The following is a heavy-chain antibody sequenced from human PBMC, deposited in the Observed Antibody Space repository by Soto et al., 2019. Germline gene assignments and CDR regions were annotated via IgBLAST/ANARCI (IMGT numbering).Heavy chain of an antibody. D-gene: IGHD3-9*01. J-gene: IGHJ6*02. CDR1: GYTFTSYG. CDR3: AREPSYSSVLRYFDWLSHYGMDV. V-gene: IGHV1-18*04. CDR2: ISAYNGNT. Sequence: ASVKVSCKASGYTFTSYGISWVRQAPGQGLEWMGWISAYNGNTNYAQKLQGRVTMTTDTSTSTAYMELRSLRSDDTAVYYCAREPSYSSVLRYFDWLSHYGMDVWGQGTTVTVSS.